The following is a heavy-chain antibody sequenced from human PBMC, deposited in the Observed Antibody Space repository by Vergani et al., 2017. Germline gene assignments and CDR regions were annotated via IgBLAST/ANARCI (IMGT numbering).Heavy chain of an antibody. Sequence: QVQLQESGPGLVKPSQTLSLTCTVSGGSISSDNYYWSWIRQHPGKGLEWIGYIYYSGSTYYNPSLKSRVTISVDPSKNQFSLKLSSVTAADTAVYYCARGGGTTVSYYYMDVWGKGTTVTVSS. J-gene: IGHJ6*03. CDR3: ARGGGTTVSYYYMDV. CDR1: GGSISSDNYY. CDR2: IYYSGST. V-gene: IGHV4-31*03. D-gene: IGHD4-17*01.